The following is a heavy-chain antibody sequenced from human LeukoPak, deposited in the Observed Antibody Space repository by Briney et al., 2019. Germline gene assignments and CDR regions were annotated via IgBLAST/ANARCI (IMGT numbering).Heavy chain of an antibody. Sequence: SETLSLTCTVSSGSINSYYWGWVRQPAGRGLEWIGRIYTTGTTHYNPSLKSRLTMSVDTSKRQFSLNLRSVTAADTAIYLCARHGYTASHYFLDYWGQGILVTVSS. CDR3: ARHGYTASHYFLDY. V-gene: IGHV4-4*07. D-gene: IGHD3-16*01. CDR2: IYTTGTT. CDR1: SGSINSYY. J-gene: IGHJ4*02.